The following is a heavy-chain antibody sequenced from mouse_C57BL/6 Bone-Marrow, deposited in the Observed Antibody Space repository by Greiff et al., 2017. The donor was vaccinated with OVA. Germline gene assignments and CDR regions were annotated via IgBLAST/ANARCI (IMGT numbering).Heavy chain of an antibody. Sequence: QVQLQQSGAELARPGASVKLSCKASGYTFTSYGISWVKQSTGQGLEWIGDIYPRSGDTYYNQKFKGKATLTADKSSSTAYMELRSLTSEDSAVYFCARERYGSSPDWGQGTTLTVAS. CDR1: GYTFTSYG. CDR3: ARERYGSSPD. V-gene: IGHV1-81*01. CDR2: IYPRSGDT. J-gene: IGHJ2*01. D-gene: IGHD1-1*01.